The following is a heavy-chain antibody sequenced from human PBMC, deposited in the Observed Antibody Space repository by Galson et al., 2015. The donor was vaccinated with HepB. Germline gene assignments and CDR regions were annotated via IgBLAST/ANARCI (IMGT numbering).Heavy chain of an antibody. CDR3: ARKSLGNFDS. J-gene: IGHJ4*02. V-gene: IGHV4-30-4*07. D-gene: IGHD7-27*01. CDR1: GLFIGNNGYA. CDR2: TYYNENT. Sequence: TLSLTCVFSGLFIGNNGYALPWLRQPPGKGLEWIGTTYYNENTFYNPSLESRLSISLDTSKSLFSLHLRSVIAADTAVYYCARKSLGNFDSWGRGTPVTVSS.